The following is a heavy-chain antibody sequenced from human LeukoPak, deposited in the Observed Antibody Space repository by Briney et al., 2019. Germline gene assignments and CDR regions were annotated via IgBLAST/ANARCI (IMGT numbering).Heavy chain of an antibody. CDR1: GGSISSSNW. J-gene: IGHJ3*02. CDR3: ARDRVGSSWLTDAFDI. D-gene: IGHD6-13*01. CDR2: IYHSGST. V-gene: IGHV4-4*02. Sequence: PSETLSLTCAVSGGSISSSNWWSWVRQPPGKGLEWIGEIYHSGSTNYNPSLKSRVTISVDKSKNQFSLKLSSVTAAGTAVYYCARDRVGSSWLTDAFDIWGQGTMVTVSS.